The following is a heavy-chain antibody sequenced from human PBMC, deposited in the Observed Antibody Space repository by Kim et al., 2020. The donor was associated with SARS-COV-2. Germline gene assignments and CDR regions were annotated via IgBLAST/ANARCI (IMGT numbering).Heavy chain of an antibody. V-gene: IGHV4-39*01. CDR2: IYYSGST. J-gene: IGHJ3*02. Sequence: SETLSLTCTVSGGSISSSSYYWGWIRQPPGKGLEWIGSIYYSGSTYYNPSLKRRVTISVDTSKNQFSLKLSSVTAADTAVYYCARHQNSLSSGWYQALGAFDIWGQGTMVTVSS. CDR1: GGSISSSSYY. CDR3: ARHQNSLSSGWYQALGAFDI. D-gene: IGHD6-19*01.